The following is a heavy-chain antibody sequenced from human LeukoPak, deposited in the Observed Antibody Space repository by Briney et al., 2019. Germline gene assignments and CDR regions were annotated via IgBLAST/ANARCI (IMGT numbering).Heavy chain of an antibody. CDR2: ISSSSRTI. CDR1: GFTFSSYS. J-gene: IGHJ6*03. Sequence: GGSLRLSCAASGFTFSSYSMNWVRQAPGKGLEWVSYISSSSRTIYYADSVKGRFTISRDNAKNSLYLQMNSLRAEDTAVYYCARAFHYYYYMDVWGKGTTVTVSS. V-gene: IGHV3-48*01. D-gene: IGHD2/OR15-2a*01. CDR3: ARAFHYYYYMDV.